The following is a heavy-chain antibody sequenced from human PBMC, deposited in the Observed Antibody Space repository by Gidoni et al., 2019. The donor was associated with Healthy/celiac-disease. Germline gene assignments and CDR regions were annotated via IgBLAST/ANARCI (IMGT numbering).Heavy chain of an antibody. CDR2: IIPILGLA. V-gene: IGHV1-69*02. CDR1: GGTFSSYT. D-gene: IGHD2-2*01. J-gene: IGHJ6*02. CDR3: ASTIGGPERERRMYCRSTSGYGGYYYYYGMDF. Sequence: QVQLVQSGAEVKKPGTSVKVSCKASGGTFSSYTISWVRQATGQGLEWMGRIIPILGLANYAQKFQGRGTITAVKATRTAYMKLSSLISDDTAVYYCASTIGGPERERRMYCRSTSGYGGYYYYYGMDFWGQGTTVTVSS.